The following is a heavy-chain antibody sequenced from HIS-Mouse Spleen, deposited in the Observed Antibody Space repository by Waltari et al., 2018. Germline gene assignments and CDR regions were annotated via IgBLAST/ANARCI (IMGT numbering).Heavy chain of an antibody. CDR3: ARGHDYSNYFDY. J-gene: IGHJ4*02. D-gene: IGHD4-4*01. V-gene: IGHV1-8*01. CDR2: MNPNSGNT. CDR1: GYTFTSYE. Sequence: QVQLVQSGAEVKKPGASVKVSCKASGYTFTSYELNRVRQATGQGLEWMGWMNPNSGNTGYAQKFQGRVTMTRNTSISTAYMELSSLRSEDTAVYYCARGHDYSNYFDYWGQGTLVTVSS.